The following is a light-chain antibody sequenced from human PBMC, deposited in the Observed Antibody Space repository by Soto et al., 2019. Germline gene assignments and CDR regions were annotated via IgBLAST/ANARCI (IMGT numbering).Light chain of an antibody. J-gene: IGLJ2*01. CDR3: SSYAVSDSLG. V-gene: IGLV2-8*01. CDR2: EVN. Sequence: QSVLTQPPSASGSPGQSVTISCTGNSSDVGGYDYVSWYQQHPGKVPKLMIYEVNKRPSGVPDRFSGSKSGNTASLTVSGLQTEDGADYYCSSYAVSDSLGFGGGTQLTVL. CDR1: SSDVGGYDY.